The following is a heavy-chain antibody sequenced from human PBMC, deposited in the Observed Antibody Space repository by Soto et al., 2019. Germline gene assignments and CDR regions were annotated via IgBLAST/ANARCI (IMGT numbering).Heavy chain of an antibody. CDR1: GFTFSSYG. V-gene: IGHV3-33*01. Sequence: WGSLRLSCAASGFTFSSYGMHWVRQAPGKGLEWVAVIWYDGSNKYYADSVKGRFTISRDNSKNTLYLQMNSLRAEDTAVYYCARDSGRLVATTTDYFDYWGQGTLVTVSS. J-gene: IGHJ4*02. CDR2: IWYDGSNK. CDR3: ARDSGRLVATTTDYFDY. D-gene: IGHD5-12*01.